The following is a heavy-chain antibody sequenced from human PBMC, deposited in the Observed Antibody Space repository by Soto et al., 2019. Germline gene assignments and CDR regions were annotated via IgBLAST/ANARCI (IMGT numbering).Heavy chain of an antibody. V-gene: IGHV3-21*02. Sequence: EVQLVGSGGGLVKPGGSLRLSWAVCGFTFGSYSINWVRQAPGKGLEWVPSISNSSAYIYYVDSVKGRFTISRDTAKNLLFLQMNRLRVEDTAVYCCAEDGQGAGRFGFWGQATRVSVSS. CDR1: GFTFGSYS. J-gene: IGHJ1*01. CDR3: AEDGQGAGRFGF. D-gene: IGHD3-10*01. CDR2: ISNSSAYI.